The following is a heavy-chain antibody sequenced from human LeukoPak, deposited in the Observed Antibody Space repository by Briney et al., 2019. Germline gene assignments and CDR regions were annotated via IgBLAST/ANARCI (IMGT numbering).Heavy chain of an antibody. Sequence: GGSLRLSCAASGFTFSSYWMSWVRQAPGKGLEWVAVIYSGAATYHADSVKDRFTISRDNSKNTLYLQMNSLRAEDTAVYYCASSLIRGVAGDSWRHGTPVTVS. D-gene: IGHD3-10*01. J-gene: IGHJ5*01. CDR2: IYSGAAT. CDR3: ASSLIRGVAGDS. V-gene: IGHV3-66*01. CDR1: GFTFSSYW.